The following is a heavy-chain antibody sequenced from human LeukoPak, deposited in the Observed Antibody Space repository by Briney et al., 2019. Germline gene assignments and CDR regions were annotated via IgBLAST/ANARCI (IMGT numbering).Heavy chain of an antibody. CDR2: ISYDGSNK. D-gene: IGHD5-12*01. CDR1: GFTFSSYG. Sequence: GGSLRLSCAASGFTFSSYGMHWVRQAPGKGLEWVAVISYDGSNKYYADSVKGRFTISRDNSKNTLYLQMNSLRAEDTAVYYCAKVPLYSGYDQFDYWGQGTLVTVSS. V-gene: IGHV3-30*18. J-gene: IGHJ4*02. CDR3: AKVPLYSGYDQFDY.